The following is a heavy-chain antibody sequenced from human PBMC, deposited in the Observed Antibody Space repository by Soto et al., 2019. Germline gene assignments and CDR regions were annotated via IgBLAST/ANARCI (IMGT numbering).Heavy chain of an antibody. V-gene: IGHV3-23*01. CDR2: ITGSGGTT. J-gene: IGHJ4*02. Sequence: GGSLRLSCGASGFTFSNYAMNWVRQAPGKGLEWVSGITGSGGTTFYADSVKGRFTISRDNSKNTVYLQMNRVRADDTAVYYCAKEYTSTSKGSFDYWGQGALVTVSS. CDR1: GFTFSNYA. CDR3: AKEYTSTSKGSFDY. D-gene: IGHD1-26*01.